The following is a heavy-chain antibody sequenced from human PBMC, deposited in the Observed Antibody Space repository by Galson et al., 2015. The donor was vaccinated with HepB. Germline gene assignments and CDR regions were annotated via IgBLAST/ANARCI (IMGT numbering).Heavy chain of an antibody. Sequence: SLRLSCAASGFTFSSYAMSWVRQAPGKGLEWVSAIYSGGSTYYADSVKGRFTISRHNSKNTLYLQMNSLRAEDTAVYYCARGLYDIYGYYGMDVWGQGTTVTVSS. CDR3: ARGLYDIYGYYGMDV. D-gene: IGHD3-9*01. V-gene: IGHV3-53*04. CDR2: IYSGGST. CDR1: GFTFSSYA. J-gene: IGHJ6*02.